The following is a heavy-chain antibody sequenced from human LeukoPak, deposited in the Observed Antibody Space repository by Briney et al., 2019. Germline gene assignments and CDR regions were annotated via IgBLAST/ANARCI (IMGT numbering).Heavy chain of an antibody. CDR2: IYYSGST. J-gene: IGHJ4*02. CDR1: GGSVSSYY. D-gene: IGHD6-19*01. V-gene: IGHV4-59*02. CDR3: AASIAVAGTPFDY. Sequence: SETLSLTCTVSGGSVSSYYWSWIRQPPGKGLEWIGYIYYSGSTNYNPSLKSRVTISVDTSKNQFSLKLSSVTAADTAVYYCAASIAVAGTPFDYWGQGTLVTVSS.